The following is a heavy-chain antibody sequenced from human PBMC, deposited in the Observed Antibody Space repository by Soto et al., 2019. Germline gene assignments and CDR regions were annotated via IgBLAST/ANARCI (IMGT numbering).Heavy chain of an antibody. CDR1: GYTFTSYY. D-gene: IGHD5-18*01. CDR2: INPSGGST. V-gene: IGHV1-46*01. Sequence: QVQLVQSGAEVKKPGASVKVSCKASGYTFTSYYMHWVRQAPGQGLEWMGIINPSGGSTTYAQKFRXGXPMPRDTSTSTVYMELSSLRAGATAVYYCAGVGGYSYGGVDYWGQGTLVTVSS. CDR3: AGVGGYSYGGVDY. J-gene: IGHJ4*02.